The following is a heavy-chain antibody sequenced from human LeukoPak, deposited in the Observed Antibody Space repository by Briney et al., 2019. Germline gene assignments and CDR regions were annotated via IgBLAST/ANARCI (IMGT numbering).Heavy chain of an antibody. CDR3: ARQITVGATTNDY. J-gene: IGHJ4*02. CDR2: IHPGDSDT. CDR1: GYSFTSYW. Sequence: GESLKISCKGSGYSFTSYWIGWVRQMPGKGLEWMGIIHPGDSDTRYSPSFQGQVTISADKSICTAYLQWSSLKASDTAMYYCARQITVGATTNDYGGQGTLVTVSS. D-gene: IGHD1-26*01. V-gene: IGHV5-51*01.